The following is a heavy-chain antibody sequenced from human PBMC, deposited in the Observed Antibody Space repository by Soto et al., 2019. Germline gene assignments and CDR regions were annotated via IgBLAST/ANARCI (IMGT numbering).Heavy chain of an antibody. CDR1: NGSLSNSY. Sequence: QVQLQESGPGLVKPSETLSLSCTVSNGSLSNSYWNWIRQPAGKGLEWIGRIYTSGSTNYNHSLRSRVAMYVDTSTNPFSLKLSSVTAADTAVYYCARSSHKESWFNPWGQGTLVTVSS. CDR2: IYTSGST. J-gene: IGHJ5*02. D-gene: IGHD6-13*01. CDR3: ARSSHKESWFNP. V-gene: IGHV4-4*07.